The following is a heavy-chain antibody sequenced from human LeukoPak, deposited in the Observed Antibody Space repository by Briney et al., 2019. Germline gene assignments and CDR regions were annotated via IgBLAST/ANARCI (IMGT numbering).Heavy chain of an antibody. V-gene: IGHV3-21*06. CDR1: GFTFSSNA. D-gene: IGHD3-10*01. Sequence: GGSLRLSCAASGFTFSSNAMHWVRQAPGKGLEWVSSITSSSSYIYYADSVKGRFTISRDNVKNSLYLQMHSLRAEDTAVYYCARAAGELLPFDYFDYWGQGTLVTVSS. CDR2: ITSSSSYI. CDR3: ARAAGELLPFDYFDY. J-gene: IGHJ4*02.